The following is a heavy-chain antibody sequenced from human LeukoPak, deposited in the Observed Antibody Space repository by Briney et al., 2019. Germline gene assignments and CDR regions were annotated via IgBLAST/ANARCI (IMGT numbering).Heavy chain of an antibody. V-gene: IGHV4-34*01. CDR2: INHSGST. J-gene: IGHJ4*02. CDR1: GGSFSGYY. CDR3: ARSFTPSFDY. Sequence: PSETLSLTCAVYGGSFSGYYWSWIPQPPGKGLEWIGEINHSGSTNYNPSLKSRVTISVDTSKNQFSLKLSSVTAADTAVYYCARSFTPSFDYWGQGTLVTVSS.